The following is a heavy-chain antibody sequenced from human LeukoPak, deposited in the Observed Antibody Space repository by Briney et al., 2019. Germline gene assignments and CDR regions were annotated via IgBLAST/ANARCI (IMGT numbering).Heavy chain of an antibody. CDR1: GFTFSSYA. V-gene: IGHV3-64*01. J-gene: IGHJ4*02. CDR3: AREVVGYDSSGYSMYYFDY. CDR2: ISSNGGST. D-gene: IGHD3-22*01. Sequence: GGSLRLSCAASGFTFSSYAMPWVRQAPGKGLEYVSAISSNGGSTYYANSVKGRFTISRDNSKNTLYLQMGSLRAEDMAVYYCAREVVGYDSSGYSMYYFDYWGQGTLVTVSS.